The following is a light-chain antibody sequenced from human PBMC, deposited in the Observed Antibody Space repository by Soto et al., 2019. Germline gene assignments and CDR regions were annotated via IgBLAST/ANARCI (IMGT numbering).Light chain of an antibody. CDR1: QSIGTW. Sequence: DIQLTQSPPYLSASVGERVNITCRASQSIGTWLAWHQQKPGKAPNLLMFDASTLHTGVPSRFSGSGDGTEFILTISSLQPDDFAVYYCQQYVMSPWTFGRGTKVDIK. J-gene: IGKJ1*01. CDR2: DAS. V-gene: IGKV1-5*01. CDR3: QQYVMSPWT.